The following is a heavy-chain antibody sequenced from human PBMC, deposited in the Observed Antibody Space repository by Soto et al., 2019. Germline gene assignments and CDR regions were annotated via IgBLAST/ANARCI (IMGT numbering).Heavy chain of an antibody. Sequence: SETLSLTCTVSGGSISSGGYYWSWIRQHPGKGLEWIGYIYYSGSTYYNPSLKSRVTISVDTSKNQFSLKLSSVTAADTAVYYCARDVGGYGEFDDWGQGTLVTVSS. CDR3: ARDVGGYGEFDD. J-gene: IGHJ5*02. V-gene: IGHV4-31*03. D-gene: IGHD4-17*01. CDR2: IYYSGST. CDR1: GGSISSGGYY.